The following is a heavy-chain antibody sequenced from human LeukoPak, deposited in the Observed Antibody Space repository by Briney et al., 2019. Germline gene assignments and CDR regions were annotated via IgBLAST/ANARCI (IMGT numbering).Heavy chain of an antibody. V-gene: IGHV1-69*06. CDR2: IIPIFCTA. CDR1: GGTFSSYA. Sequence: SVKVSCKASGGTFSSYAISGVRQAPGQGLEWMGGIIPIFCTANYAQKFQGSVTITADKSTSTAYMELSRLRSEDTAVYYCARSRPYDFWSGYHYYYYYMDVWGKGTTVTVSS. J-gene: IGHJ6*03. CDR3: ARSRPYDFWSGYHYYYYYMDV. D-gene: IGHD3-3*01.